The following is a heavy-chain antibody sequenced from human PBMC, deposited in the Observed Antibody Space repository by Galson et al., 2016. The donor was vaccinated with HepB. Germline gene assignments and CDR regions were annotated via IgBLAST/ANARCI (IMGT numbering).Heavy chain of an antibody. J-gene: IGHJ4*02. D-gene: IGHD6-19*01. Sequence: SLRLSCAASGFTFSTYNMNWVRQAPGKGLEWMAFTSYDGSNKLYADSVKGRFIISRDNSKNTLYLQMNGLRTEDTAVYYCAKDLKSSVAYYFDSWGQGTLVTVSS. CDR3: AKDLKSSVAYYFDS. CDR1: GFTFSTYN. V-gene: IGHV3-30*18. CDR2: TSYDGSNK.